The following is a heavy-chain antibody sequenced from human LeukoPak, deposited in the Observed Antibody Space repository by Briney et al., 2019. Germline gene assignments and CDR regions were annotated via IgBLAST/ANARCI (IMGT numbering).Heavy chain of an antibody. CDR3: ARESSDAFDV. J-gene: IGHJ3*01. CDR1: GDSVSTHSAA. Sequence: SQTLSLTCAISGDSVSTHSAAWSWIRQSPSRGLEWLGRTYYRSKWYNDYAVSVKSRITINPDTSKNQFSLQLNSVTPEDTAVYYCARESSDAFDVWGQGTMVTVSS. V-gene: IGHV6-1*01. CDR2: TYYRSKWYN. D-gene: IGHD3-16*02.